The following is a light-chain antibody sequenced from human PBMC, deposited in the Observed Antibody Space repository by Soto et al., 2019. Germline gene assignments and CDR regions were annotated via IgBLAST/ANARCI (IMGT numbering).Light chain of an antibody. J-gene: IGLJ1*01. V-gene: IGLV2-18*01. CDR3: SLYTSENTYV. Sequence: QSVLTQPPSVSGSPGQSVTISCTGTSTDFVSYNRVSWYQQPPGTAPKLIIYEASNRPSGVPDRFSGSKSGNTASLTISGLQDAEQAAYSCSLYTSENTYVFGTGTKVTV. CDR1: STDFVSYNR. CDR2: EAS.